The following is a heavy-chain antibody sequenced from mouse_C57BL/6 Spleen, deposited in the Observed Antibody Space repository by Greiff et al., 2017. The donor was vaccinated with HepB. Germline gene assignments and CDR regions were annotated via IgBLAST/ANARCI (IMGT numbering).Heavy chain of an antibody. CDR3: ALIAPYGSSYGYFDV. Sequence: QVTLKESGPGILQPSQTLSLTCSFSGFSLSTFGMGVGWLRQPSGKGLEWLAHIWWDDDKYYNPALKSRLTISTDTSKNQVSLKIANVDTAATATYYCALIAPYGSSYGYFDVWGTGTPVTVSS. CDR2: IWWDDDK. J-gene: IGHJ1*03. D-gene: IGHD1-1*01. CDR1: GFSLSTFGMG. V-gene: IGHV8-8*01.